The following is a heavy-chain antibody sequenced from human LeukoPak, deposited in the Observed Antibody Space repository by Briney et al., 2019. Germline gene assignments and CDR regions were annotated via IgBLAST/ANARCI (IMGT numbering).Heavy chain of an antibody. CDR1: GGSLSGYS. Sequence: KPSETLSLTCAVYGGSLSGYSWTWIRQPPGKGLEWIGEIYHDGATNYMPSLKSRVTISEDASKNQGSLKLSSVTAADTAVYYCASISSGGGDAFDIWGQGTMVTVSS. CDR3: ASISSGGGDAFDI. V-gene: IGHV4-34*01. CDR2: IYHDGAT. J-gene: IGHJ3*02. D-gene: IGHD6-19*01.